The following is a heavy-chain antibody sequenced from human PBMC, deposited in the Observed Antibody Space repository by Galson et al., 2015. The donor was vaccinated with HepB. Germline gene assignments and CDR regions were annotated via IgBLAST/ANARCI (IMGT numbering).Heavy chain of an antibody. Sequence: QSGAEVKKPGEFLKISCKASAYIFTSYWIGWVRQMPGKGLEWMGIIYPGDSDTRYSPSFQGQVTISADKSISTAYLQWSSLKASDTAICYCARLFGEVATLDYWGQGTLVTVSS. D-gene: IGHD5-24*01. CDR2: IYPGDSDT. CDR1: AYIFTSYW. V-gene: IGHV5-51*01. J-gene: IGHJ4*02. CDR3: ARLFGEVATLDY.